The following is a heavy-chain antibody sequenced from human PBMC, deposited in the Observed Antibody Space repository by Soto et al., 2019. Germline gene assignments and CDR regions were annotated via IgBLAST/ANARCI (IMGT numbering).Heavy chain of an antibody. Sequence: QVQLVQSGAEVKKPGASVKVSCKASGYTFTSYGISWVRQAPGQGLEWMGWISAYNGNTNYAQKLQGRVTMTTDTSTSTAXXEXRXXRYDDTAVYYWARVPQSRAVAGTLIWDPVKHSLDYWGQGTLVTVSS. J-gene: IGHJ4*02. CDR1: GYTFTSYG. CDR3: ARVPQSRAVAGTLIWDPVKHSLDY. CDR2: ISAYNGNT. V-gene: IGHV1-18*01. D-gene: IGHD6-19*01.